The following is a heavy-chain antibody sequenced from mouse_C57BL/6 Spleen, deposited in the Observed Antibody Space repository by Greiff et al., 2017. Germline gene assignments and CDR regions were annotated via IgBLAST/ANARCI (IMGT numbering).Heavy chain of an antibody. V-gene: IGHV1-64*01. CDR1: GYTFTSYW. J-gene: IGHJ4*01. CDR3: AREGTVVPAMDY. D-gene: IGHD1-1*01. Sequence: QVQLQQPGAELVKPGASVKLSCKASGYTFTSYWMHWVKQRPGQGLEWIGMIHPNSGSTNYNEKFKSKATLTVDKSSSTAYMQLSSLTSEDSAVYYWAREGTVVPAMDYWGQGTSVTVSS. CDR2: IHPNSGST.